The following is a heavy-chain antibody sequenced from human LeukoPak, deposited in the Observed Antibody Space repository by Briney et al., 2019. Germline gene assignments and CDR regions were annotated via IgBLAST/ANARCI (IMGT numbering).Heavy chain of an antibody. V-gene: IGHV4-61*02. J-gene: IGHJ4*02. Sequence: SQTLSLTCTVSGGSISSGSYYWSWIRQPAGKGLEWIGRIYTSGSTNYNPSLKSRVTISVDTSKNQFSLKLSSVTAADTAVYYCARETGSSGYYYFDYWGQGTLVTVSS. D-gene: IGHD3-22*01. CDR2: IYTSGST. CDR3: ARETGSSGYYYFDY. CDR1: GGSISSGSYY.